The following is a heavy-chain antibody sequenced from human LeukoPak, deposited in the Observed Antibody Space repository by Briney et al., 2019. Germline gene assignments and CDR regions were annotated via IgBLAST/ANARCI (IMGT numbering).Heavy chain of an antibody. V-gene: IGHV3-23*01. Sequence: GGSLRLSCAASKFTFSSFSMSWVRQAPGKGLEWVSAISGSGGSTYYADSVKGRFTISRDNSKNTLYLQMNSLRAEDTAVYYCAKDFVGSGWYSSWFDPWGQGTLVTVSS. D-gene: IGHD6-19*01. CDR1: KFTFSSFS. CDR2: ISGSGGST. J-gene: IGHJ5*02. CDR3: AKDFVGSGWYSSWFDP.